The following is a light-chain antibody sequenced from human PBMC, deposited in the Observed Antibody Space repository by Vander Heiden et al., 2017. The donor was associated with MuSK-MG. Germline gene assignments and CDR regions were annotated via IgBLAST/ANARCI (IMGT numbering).Light chain of an antibody. V-gene: IGKV3-11*01. Sequence: EIVLTQSPVTLSLSPGEKATLSCKASQSISTYLAWYQQRPGQAPSLVIYDASKRATGIPARFSGSGSGTDFTLTISTLEPEDFAVYYCQQRGDWPRGFGGGTKVEMK. CDR1: QSISTY. CDR2: DAS. J-gene: IGKJ4*01. CDR3: QQRGDWPRG.